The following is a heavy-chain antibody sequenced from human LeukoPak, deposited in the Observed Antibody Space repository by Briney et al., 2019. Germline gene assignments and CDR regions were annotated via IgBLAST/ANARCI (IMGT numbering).Heavy chain of an antibody. V-gene: IGHV3-23*01. J-gene: IGHJ6*02. D-gene: IGHD3-10*01. Sequence: PGGSLELSWAAPGSPFSSYAMSWFRQPQGKGLDWSQPVPPSAGNTYYADSVKGRFTISRDNSKNTLYLQVNSLRAEDTAVYYCAKGDYYGSGSTFKNGMDVWGQGTTVTVSS. CDR2: VPPSAGNT. CDR3: AKGDYYGSGSTFKNGMDV. CDR1: GSPFSSYA.